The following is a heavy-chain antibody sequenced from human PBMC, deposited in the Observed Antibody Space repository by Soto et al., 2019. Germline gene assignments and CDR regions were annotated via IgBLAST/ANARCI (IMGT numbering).Heavy chain of an antibody. Sequence: EVQLLESGGGLVQPGGSLRLSCAASGFSFRSYAMIWVRQAPGKGLEWVSDISGSSGTTHYADSVKGRFTISRDNSKNTLYLQMNSLRAEDTAVYYCAKDPLSGARDGGADYWGQGTLVTVSS. CDR2: ISGSSGTT. V-gene: IGHV3-23*01. CDR3: AKDPLSGARDGGADY. J-gene: IGHJ4*02. D-gene: IGHD3-16*01. CDR1: GFSFRSYA.